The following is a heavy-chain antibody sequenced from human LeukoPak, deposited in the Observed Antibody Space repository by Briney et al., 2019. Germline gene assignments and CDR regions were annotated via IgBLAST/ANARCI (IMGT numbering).Heavy chain of an antibody. CDR3: AREGYYGDYIDY. D-gene: IGHD4-17*01. J-gene: IGHJ4*02. Sequence: GGSLTLSCAASGFTFSRYNMNWVRQAPGGGLEWVSSISSSSSYIYYADPVKGRFTISRNNAKNPLYLQMNSLRAEDTAVYYCAREGYYGDYIDYWGQGTLVTVSS. CDR2: ISSSSSYI. CDR1: GFTFSRYN. V-gene: IGHV3-21*01.